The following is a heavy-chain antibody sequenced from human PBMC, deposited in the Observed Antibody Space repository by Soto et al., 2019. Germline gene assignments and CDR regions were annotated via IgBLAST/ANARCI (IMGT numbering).Heavy chain of an antibody. V-gene: IGHV1-69*08. CDR2: IIPILGIA. D-gene: IGHD2-15*01. CDR1: GGTFSRYT. Sequence: QVQLVQSGAEVKKPGSSVKVSCKASGGTFSRYTISWMRQAPGQGLEWMGRIIPILGIANYAQKFQGRVTITADKSTSTAYMELSSLRSEDTAVYYCARDHNCSGGSCDSLYFQHWGQGTLVTVSS. J-gene: IGHJ1*01. CDR3: ARDHNCSGGSCDSLYFQH.